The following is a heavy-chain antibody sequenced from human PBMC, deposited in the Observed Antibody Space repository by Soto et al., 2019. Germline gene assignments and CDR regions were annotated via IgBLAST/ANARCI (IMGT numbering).Heavy chain of an antibody. CDR3: ARGSGYCISTSCHLAFDI. D-gene: IGHD2-2*01. V-gene: IGHV1-8*01. J-gene: IGHJ3*02. CDR2: MNPNSGNT. CDR1: GYTFTSYD. Sequence: QVQLVQSGAEVKKPGASVKVSCKASGYTFTSYDINWVRQATGQGLEWMGWMNPNSGNTGYAQKFQGRVTMTRNTSISTAYMELSSLRSEDTAVYYCARGSGYCISTSCHLAFDIWGQETMVTVSS.